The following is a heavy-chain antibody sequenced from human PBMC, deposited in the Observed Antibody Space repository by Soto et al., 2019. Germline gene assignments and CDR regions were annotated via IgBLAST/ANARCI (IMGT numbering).Heavy chain of an antibody. CDR1: GFTVSSNY. D-gene: IGHD3-3*01. CDR3: AREANDFLSYYMDV. J-gene: IGHJ6*03. Sequence: EVQLVESGGGLVQPGGSLRLSCAASGFTVSSNYMSWVRQAPGKGLEWVSVIYSGGSTYYADSVKGRFTISRDNSKNTLYLQMNSLRAEDTAVYYCAREANDFLSYYMDVWGKGTTVTVSS. CDR2: IYSGGST. V-gene: IGHV3-66*01.